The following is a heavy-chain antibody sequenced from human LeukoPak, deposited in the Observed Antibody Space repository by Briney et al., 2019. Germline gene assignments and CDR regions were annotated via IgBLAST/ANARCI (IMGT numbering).Heavy chain of an antibody. J-gene: IGHJ4*02. D-gene: IGHD3-9*01. CDR1: GGSISSGGYY. CDR2: IYYSGST. V-gene: IGHV4-31*03. CDR3: ARGLRYFDRKYYFDY. Sequence: SQTLSLACTVPGGSISSGGYYWSWIRQHPGKGLEWIGYIYYSGSTYYNPSLKSRVTISVDTSKNQFSLKLSSVTAADTAVYYCARGLRYFDRKYYFDYWGQGTLVTVSS.